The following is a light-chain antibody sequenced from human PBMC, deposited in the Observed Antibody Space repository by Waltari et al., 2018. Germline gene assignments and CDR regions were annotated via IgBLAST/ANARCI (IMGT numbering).Light chain of an antibody. CDR1: QSVRSN. V-gene: IGKV3-15*01. CDR3: QQYDVWPYT. CDR2: SAS. J-gene: IGKJ2*01. Sequence: EIVVTQSPAALSVSPGERVTLSCRASQSVRSNLAWYQQNLGQAPRLLIYSASTRATGIPARFSGYGSGAESTLTISSLQSEDFAIYYCQQYDVWPYTFGQGTKLDIK.